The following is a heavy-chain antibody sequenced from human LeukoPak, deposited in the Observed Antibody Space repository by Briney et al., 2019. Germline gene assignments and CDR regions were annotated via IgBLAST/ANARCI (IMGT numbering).Heavy chain of an antibody. Sequence: AASLTHSCNASGYTFTSYGISWVRQAPGQRIEWMGWISAYNGNTNYAQKLQGRVTMTTDTSTSTAYMELRSLRSDDTAVYYCARGPGIAVAGTVNWYFDLWGRGTLVIVSS. J-gene: IGHJ2*01. CDR2: ISAYNGNT. CDR3: ARGPGIAVAGTVNWYFDL. V-gene: IGHV1-18*01. D-gene: IGHD6-19*01. CDR1: GYTFTSYG.